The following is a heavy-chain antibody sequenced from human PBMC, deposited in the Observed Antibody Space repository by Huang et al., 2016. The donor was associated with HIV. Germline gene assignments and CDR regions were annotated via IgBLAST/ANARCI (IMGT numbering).Heavy chain of an antibody. V-gene: IGHV4-39*02. CDR3: ARTGVAVSDDPEYFQH. D-gene: IGHD3-3*01. J-gene: IGHJ1*01. CDR1: GDSINSNTFY. CDR2: IYYSRTT. Sequence: LQESGPGLVGPSETLSLTCAVSGDSINSNTFYWGWIRRPPGKALEWIGSIYYSRTTYYNPALKRRARIAVDASKNRIFLHLRSVTAADTGVYYCARTGVAVSDDPEYFQHWGQGALVTIS.